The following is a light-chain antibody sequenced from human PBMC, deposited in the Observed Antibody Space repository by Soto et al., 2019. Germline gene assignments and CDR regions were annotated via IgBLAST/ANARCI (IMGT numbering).Light chain of an antibody. J-gene: IGLJ2*01. V-gene: IGLV1-47*01. CDR2: KNN. CDR3: AAWDDSLTRPV. Sequence: QSVLTQPPSTSGTPGQKITISCSGRSSNIGSNSVCWYQQLPGTAPKLHIYKNNQRPSGVPDRFSGSKSGTSASLAISGLRSEDEADYYCAAWDDSLTRPVFGGGTKVTV. CDR1: SSNIGSNS.